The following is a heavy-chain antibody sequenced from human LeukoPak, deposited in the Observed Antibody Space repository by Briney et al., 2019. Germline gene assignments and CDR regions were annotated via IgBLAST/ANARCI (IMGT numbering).Heavy chain of an antibody. CDR1: GGSISSGSYY. D-gene: IGHD6-6*01. J-gene: IGHJ4*02. CDR2: IYTSGST. Sequence: SETLSLTCTVSGGSISSGSYYWSWIRQPAGKGLEWIGHIYTSGSTNYNPSLKSRVTISVDTSKNQFSLKLSSVTAADTAVYYCEGSSSSPYRFFDYWGQGTLVTVSS. V-gene: IGHV4-61*09. CDR3: EGSSSSPYRFFDY.